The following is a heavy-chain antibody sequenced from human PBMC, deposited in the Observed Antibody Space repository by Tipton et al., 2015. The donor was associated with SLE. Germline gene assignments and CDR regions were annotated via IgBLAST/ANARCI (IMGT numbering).Heavy chain of an antibody. CDR1: GGSFSGYY. J-gene: IGHJ4*02. CDR2: INHSGST. Sequence: TLSLTCAVYGGSFSGYYWSWIRQPPGKGLEWIGEINHSGSTNYNPSLKSRVTISVDTSKNQFSLKLSSVTAADTAVYYCARELGLYYFDYWGQGALVTVSS. CDR3: ARELGLYYFDY. D-gene: IGHD1-7*01. V-gene: IGHV4-34*01.